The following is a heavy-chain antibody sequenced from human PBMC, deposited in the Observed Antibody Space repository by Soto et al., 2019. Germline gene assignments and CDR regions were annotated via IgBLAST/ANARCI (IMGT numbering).Heavy chain of an antibody. Sequence: PSETLSLTCTVSGGSISSSSYYWGWIRQPPGKGLEWIGSIYYSGSTYYNPSLKSRVTISVGTSKNQFSLKLSSVTAADTAVYYCASSYSSSWYSHYYYGMDVWGQGTTVTVSS. D-gene: IGHD6-13*01. CDR1: GGSISSSSYY. V-gene: IGHV4-39*01. CDR3: ASSYSSSWYSHYYYGMDV. CDR2: IYYSGST. J-gene: IGHJ6*02.